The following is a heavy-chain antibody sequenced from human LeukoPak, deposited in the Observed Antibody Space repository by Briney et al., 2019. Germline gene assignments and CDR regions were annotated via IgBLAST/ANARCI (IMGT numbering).Heavy chain of an antibody. Sequence: GGSLRLSCAASGFTFSSYAMSWVRQAPGKGLAWVSAIGPSGSTFYADSVKGRFTISRDNSKYTLYLQMNGLRVDDTAVYYCAKRGGSYRGFDYWGQGTLVTVSS. CDR2: IGPSGST. J-gene: IGHJ4*02. V-gene: IGHV3-23*01. CDR1: GFTFSSYA. CDR3: AKRGGSYRGFDY. D-gene: IGHD1-26*01.